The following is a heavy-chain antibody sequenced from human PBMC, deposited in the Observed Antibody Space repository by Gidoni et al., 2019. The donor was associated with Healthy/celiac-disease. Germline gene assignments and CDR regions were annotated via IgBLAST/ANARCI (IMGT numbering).Heavy chain of an antibody. Sequence: QVQLQASGPGLVKPSETLSLTCTVSGGSISSYYWSWIRQPAGKGLEWIGRIYTSGSTNYTPSLKSRVTMSVDTSKNQFSRKLSSVTAADTAVYYCARESGVAAAGNYYYYGMDVWGQGTTVTVSS. D-gene: IGHD6-13*01. CDR2: IYTSGST. V-gene: IGHV4-4*07. CDR3: ARESGVAAAGNYYYYGMDV. CDR1: GGSISSYY. J-gene: IGHJ6*02.